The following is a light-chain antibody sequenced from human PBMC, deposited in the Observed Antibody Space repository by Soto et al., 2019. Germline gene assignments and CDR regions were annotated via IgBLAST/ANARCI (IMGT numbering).Light chain of an antibody. Sequence: EIVLTQSPGTLSLSPGDRATLSCRASQSVSFSYLAWYQQNPGQAPRLLIYGASSRATGIPDRFSGSESGTDFTLTISTLEPEDFAVYYCQQYGSSPLTFGGGTKVEIK. CDR1: QSVSFSY. CDR3: QQYGSSPLT. V-gene: IGKV3-20*01. CDR2: GAS. J-gene: IGKJ4*01.